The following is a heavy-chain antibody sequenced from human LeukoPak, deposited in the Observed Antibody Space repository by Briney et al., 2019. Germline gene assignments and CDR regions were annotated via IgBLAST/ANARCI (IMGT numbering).Heavy chain of an antibody. Sequence: PSEALSLTCTVSGDSVSRSSYYWGWLRQPPGRGLEWIGSIYYSGSTYHNPSLKSRITISVDTSKNQFSLKMRSVTAADTAVYYCASRSLFYDSSGYYWWGQGTLVTVSS. D-gene: IGHD3-22*01. CDR3: ASRSLFYDSSGYYW. V-gene: IGHV4-39*01. J-gene: IGHJ4*02. CDR2: IYYSGST. CDR1: GDSVSRSSYY.